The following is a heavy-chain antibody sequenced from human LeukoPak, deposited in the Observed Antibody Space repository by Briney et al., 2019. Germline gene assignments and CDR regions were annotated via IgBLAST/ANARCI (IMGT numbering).Heavy chain of an antibody. Sequence: GGSLRLSCAASGFTFSSYAMSWVRQAPGKGLEWVSSISSSSSYIYYADSVKGRFTISRDNAKNSLYLQMNSLRAEDTAVYYCARTLALRYCSGGSCYYFDYWGQGTLVTVSS. J-gene: IGHJ4*02. V-gene: IGHV3-21*01. CDR2: ISSSSSYI. D-gene: IGHD2-15*01. CDR1: GFTFSSYA. CDR3: ARTLALRYCSGGSCYYFDY.